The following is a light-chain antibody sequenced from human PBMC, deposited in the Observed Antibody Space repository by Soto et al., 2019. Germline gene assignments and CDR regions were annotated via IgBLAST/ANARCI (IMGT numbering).Light chain of an antibody. V-gene: IGKV3-15*01. CDR1: QSVSTN. CDR2: GAS. CDR3: QQYTNWPPWT. Sequence: EIVMTQSPATLSVSPGERDTLSCRASQSVSTNLAWYQQKPGQPPRLLIYGASTRATGIPARFSGSGSGTEFTLTISSRQSDDFAIYYCQQYTNWPPWTFGQGTTVDIK. J-gene: IGKJ1*01.